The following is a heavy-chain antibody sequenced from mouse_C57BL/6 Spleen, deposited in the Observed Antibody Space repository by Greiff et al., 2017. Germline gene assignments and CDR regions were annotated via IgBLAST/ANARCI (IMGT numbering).Heavy chain of an antibody. Sequence: EVQVVESEGGLVQPGSSMKLSCTASGFTFSDYYMAWVRQVPEKGLDWVANLNYDGSSTYYLDSLKSRFIISRDNAKNILYLQISSLKSEDTATYYGAREGIYKGLDYWGQGTTLTVSS. J-gene: IGHJ2*01. D-gene: IGHD1-3*01. CDR2: LNYDGSST. CDR1: GFTFSDYY. V-gene: IGHV5-16*01. CDR3: AREGIYKGLDY.